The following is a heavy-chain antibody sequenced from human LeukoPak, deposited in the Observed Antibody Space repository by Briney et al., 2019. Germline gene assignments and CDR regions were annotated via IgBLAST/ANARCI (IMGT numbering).Heavy chain of an antibody. D-gene: IGHD3-22*01. CDR3: AKSEGVIVVVIDAFDI. V-gene: IGHV3-30*18. CDR2: ISYDGSNK. J-gene: IGHJ3*02. Sequence: GGSLRLSCAASGFTFSSYAMHWVRQAPGKGLEWVAVISYDGSNKYYADSVKGRFTISRDNSKNTLYLQMNGLRAEDTAVYYCAKSEGVIVVVIDAFDIWGQGTMVTVPS. CDR1: GFTFSSYA.